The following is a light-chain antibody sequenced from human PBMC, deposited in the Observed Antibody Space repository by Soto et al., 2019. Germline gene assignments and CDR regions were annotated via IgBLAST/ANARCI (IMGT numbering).Light chain of an antibody. CDR2: DAS. J-gene: IGKJ1*01. CDR1: QSISSW. Sequence: DIQMTQSPSTLSASVGDRVTITCRASQSISSWLAWYQQKPGKAPKLLIYDASSLVSGGPSRFSGSESGTEITLTISSLQPDDFATYYCQQYKGTFGQGTKVEIK. V-gene: IGKV1-5*01. CDR3: QQYKGT.